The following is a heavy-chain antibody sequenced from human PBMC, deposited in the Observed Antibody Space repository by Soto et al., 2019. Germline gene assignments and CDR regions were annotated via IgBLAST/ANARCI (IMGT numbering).Heavy chain of an antibody. V-gene: IGHV4-61*01. CDR2: GSYSGAT. D-gene: IGHD4-17*01. CDR3: DRGATVTQYDY. CDR1: GVSVSSGSFY. J-gene: IGHJ4*02. Sequence: SETLSLTCTVSGVSVSSGSFYWAWIRQPPGKGLEWIGFGSYSGATNYKPSLKSRVTISVDTSRSQISLKVSSLTAADTAVYYCDRGATVTQYDYWGQGTLVTVSS.